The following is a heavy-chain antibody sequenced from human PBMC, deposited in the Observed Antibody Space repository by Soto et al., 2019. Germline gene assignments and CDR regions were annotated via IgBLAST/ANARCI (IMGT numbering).Heavy chain of an antibody. CDR2: IYYSGST. Sequence: SETLSLTCTVSGGSISSGDYYWSWIRQPPGKGLEWIGYIYYSGSTYYNPSLKSRVTISVDTSKNQFSLKLSSVTAADTAVYYCARAAPYYDILTGLRYYYYGMDVWGQGTTVTSP. V-gene: IGHV4-30-4*01. J-gene: IGHJ6*02. D-gene: IGHD3-9*01. CDR3: ARAAPYYDILTGLRYYYYGMDV. CDR1: GGSISSGDYY.